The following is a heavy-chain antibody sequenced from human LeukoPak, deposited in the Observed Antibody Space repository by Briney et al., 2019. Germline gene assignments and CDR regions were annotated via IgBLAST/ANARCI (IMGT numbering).Heavy chain of an antibody. Sequence: GGSLRLSCAASGFTFSSYGMSWVRQAPGKGLEWVSVISGSGDTYYAESVKGRFTISRDNSKNTLYLRMNSLRAEDTAIHYCAKNGDRGAYCTGGTCYPYFYYYMDVWGKGTTVTI. V-gene: IGHV3-23*01. D-gene: IGHD2-15*01. CDR1: GFTFSSYG. J-gene: IGHJ6*03. CDR3: AKNGDRGAYCTGGTCYPYFYYYMDV. CDR2: ISGSGDT.